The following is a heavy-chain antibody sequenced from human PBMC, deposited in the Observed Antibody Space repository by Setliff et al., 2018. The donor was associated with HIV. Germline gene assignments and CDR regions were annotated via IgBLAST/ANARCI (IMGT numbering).Heavy chain of an antibody. Sequence: ASVKVSCKASGYTFTHYAISWVQQAPGKGLEWVGRVDPEDNNPTYAEKFRDRVTMTTDTSTSTAYMELRSLRSDDTAVYYCAREIGDYYDSSGYYPPTDYYYGMDVWGQGTTVTVSS. CDR3: AREIGDYYDSSGYYPPTDYYYGMDV. CDR1: GYTFTHYA. D-gene: IGHD3-22*01. V-gene: IGHV1-18*01. CDR2: VDPEDNNP. J-gene: IGHJ6*02.